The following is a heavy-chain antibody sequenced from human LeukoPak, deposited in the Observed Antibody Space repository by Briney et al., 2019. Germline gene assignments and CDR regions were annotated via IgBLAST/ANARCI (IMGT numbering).Heavy chain of an antibody. CDR3: AKVMGPLRHYFDY. CDR2: IRYDGSNK. CDR1: GFTFSSYG. D-gene: IGHD2-8*01. Sequence: GGSLRLSCAASGFTFSSYGMHWVRQAPGKGLEWVAFIRYDGSNKYYADSVRGRFTISRDNSKNTLYLQMNSLRAEDTAVYYCAKVMGPLRHYFDYWGQGTLVTVSS. J-gene: IGHJ4*02. V-gene: IGHV3-30*02.